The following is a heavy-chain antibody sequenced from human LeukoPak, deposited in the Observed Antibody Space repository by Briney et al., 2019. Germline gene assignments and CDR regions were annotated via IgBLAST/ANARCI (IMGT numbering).Heavy chain of an antibody. CDR3: ARDSGGDY. CDR2: ISTSSNTI. CDR1: GFTSTDYG. J-gene: IGHJ4*02. V-gene: IGHV3-48*02. Sequence: GGSLRLSCAASGFTSTDYGMHWVRQAPGKGLEWVSYISTSSNTIYYADSVKGRFTISRDNAKNSLYLQMNSLRDEDTAVYYCARDSGGDYWGQGTLVTVSS.